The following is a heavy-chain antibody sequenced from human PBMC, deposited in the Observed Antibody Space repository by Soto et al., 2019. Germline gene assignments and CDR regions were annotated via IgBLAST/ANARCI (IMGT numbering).Heavy chain of an antibody. CDR3: ARGSTDSYPGSRIFDF. V-gene: IGHV3-23*01. D-gene: IGHD3-10*01. J-gene: IGHJ4*02. Sequence: GSLRLSCGAPGLNFWGRAITLVRQAPGEGLQWVSTITDTGGDAKYADSVRGRFVISRDNSKKTLYLQMTSLTAEDSAMYYCARGSTDSYPGSRIFDFWGRGTLVTAPQ. CDR2: ITDTGGDA. CDR1: GLNFWGRA.